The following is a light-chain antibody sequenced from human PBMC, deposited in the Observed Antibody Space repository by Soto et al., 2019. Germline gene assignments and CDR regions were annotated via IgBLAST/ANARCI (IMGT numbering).Light chain of an antibody. J-gene: IGKJ2*01. Sequence: DIVMTQSPDSLAVSLGERATFNCKSSQSVLYSSNNKNCSVWYQQRVGQPPNLLTYWASTRESGVPDRFSGSGSGTDFTLTISSLQAEDVAVYYCHQHYNSPDTFAQGTKLEIK. V-gene: IGKV4-1*01. CDR1: QSVLYSSNNKNC. CDR2: WAS. CDR3: HQHYNSPDT.